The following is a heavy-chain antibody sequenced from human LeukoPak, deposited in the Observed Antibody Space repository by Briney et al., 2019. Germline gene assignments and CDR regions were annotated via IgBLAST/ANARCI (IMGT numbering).Heavy chain of an antibody. Sequence: GGSLRLSCTASGFTFRTYVMSWVRQAPGKGLEWVSGISRGSITYYSDSVKSRFTISRDNSRATLFLQMNSLRAEDTAVYYCGEGGIYGDSGDYWGQGTPVSVSS. CDR1: GFTFRTYV. V-gene: IGHV3-23*01. CDR3: GEGGIYGDSGDY. J-gene: IGHJ4*02. D-gene: IGHD4-17*01. CDR2: ISRGSIT.